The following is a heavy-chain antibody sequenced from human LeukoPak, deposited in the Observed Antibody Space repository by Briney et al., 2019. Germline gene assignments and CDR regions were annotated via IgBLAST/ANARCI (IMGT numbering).Heavy chain of an antibody. CDR3: ARDRGVEGLRLGELSN. V-gene: IGHV1-18*01. Sequence: ASVKVSCKASGYTFTSYGISWVRQAPGQGLEWMGWISAYNGNTNYAQKLQGRVTMTTDTSTSTAYMELRSLRSDDTAVYYCARDRGVEGLRLGELSNWGQGTLVTVSS. J-gene: IGHJ4*02. D-gene: IGHD3-16*02. CDR1: GYTFTSYG. CDR2: ISAYNGNT.